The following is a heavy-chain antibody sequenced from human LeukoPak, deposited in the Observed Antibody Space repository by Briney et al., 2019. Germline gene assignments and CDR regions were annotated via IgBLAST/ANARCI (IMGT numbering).Heavy chain of an antibody. CDR3: ASHPNLDY. CDR2: INHSGST. J-gene: IGHJ4*02. CDR1: GGSISSYY. V-gene: IGHV4-34*01. Sequence: SETLSLTCTVSGGSISSYYWSWIRQPPGKGLEWIGEINHSGSTNYNPSLKSRVTISVDTSKNQFSLKLSSVTAADTAVYYCASHPNLDYWGQGTLVTVSS.